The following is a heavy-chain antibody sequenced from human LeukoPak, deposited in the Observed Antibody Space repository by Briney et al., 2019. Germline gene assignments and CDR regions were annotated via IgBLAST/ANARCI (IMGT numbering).Heavy chain of an antibody. D-gene: IGHD3-9*01. Sequence: ASVKVSCTPSGYTFTGYYMNWVRQAPGHGLEWMGWINSDSGFTKYAQKFQGRVTMTRDTSITTVYMDLTRLTSDDTAVYYCARNFDMKGFDPWGQGTLVTVSS. J-gene: IGHJ5*02. V-gene: IGHV1-2*02. CDR2: INSDSGFT. CDR1: GYTFTGYY. CDR3: ARNFDMKGFDP.